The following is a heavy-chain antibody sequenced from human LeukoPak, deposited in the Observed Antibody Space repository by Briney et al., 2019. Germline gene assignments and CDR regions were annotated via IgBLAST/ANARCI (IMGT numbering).Heavy chain of an antibody. J-gene: IGHJ6*02. CDR2: INWNGGST. CDR3: ARAVSDVYDTYGMDV. Sequence: GGSLRLSCAASGFTFDDYGMSWVRQAPGKGLEWVSGINWNGGSTGYADSVKGRFTIPRDNAKNSLYLQMNSLRAEDTALYYCARAVSDVYDTYGMDVWGQGTTVTVSS. CDR1: GFTFDDYG. V-gene: IGHV3-20*04. D-gene: IGHD3-9*01.